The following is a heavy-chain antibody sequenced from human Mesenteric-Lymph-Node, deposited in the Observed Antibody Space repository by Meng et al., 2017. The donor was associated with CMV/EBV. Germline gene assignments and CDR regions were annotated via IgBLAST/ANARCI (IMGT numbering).Heavy chain of an antibody. CDR1: GGSTSSSYYY. Sequence: SETLSLTCTVSGGSTSSSYYYWGWIRQPPGKGLEWIGSIYYTGSTYYSTALKSRVTISVDTSKNQFSLKLRSVTAADTAVYYCATSNGGQEALFHYWGQGMLVTVSS. J-gene: IGHJ4*02. V-gene: IGHV4-39*07. CDR3: ATSNGGQEALFHY. CDR2: IYYTGST. D-gene: IGHD3-16*01.